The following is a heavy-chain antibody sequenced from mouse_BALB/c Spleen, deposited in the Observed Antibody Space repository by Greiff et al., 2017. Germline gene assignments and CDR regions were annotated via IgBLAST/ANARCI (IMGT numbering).Heavy chain of an antibody. D-gene: IGHD2-10*02. CDR1: GYTFSSYW. CDR3: ARGYGNYVRSYAMDY. CDR2: ILPGSGST. J-gene: IGHJ4*01. Sequence: VQLQQSGAELMKPGASVKISCKATGYTFSSYWIEWVKQRPGHGLEWIGEILPGSGSTNYNEKFKGKATFTADTSSNTAYMQLSSLTSEDSAVYYCARGYGNYVRSYAMDYWGQGTSVTVSS. V-gene: IGHV1-9*01.